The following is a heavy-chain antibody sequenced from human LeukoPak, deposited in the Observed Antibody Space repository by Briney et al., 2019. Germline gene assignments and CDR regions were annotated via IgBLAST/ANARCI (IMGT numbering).Heavy chain of an antibody. J-gene: IGHJ4*02. CDR2: MSPNSGNT. Sequence: ASVKVSCKASGYTFTSYDINWVRQATGQGLEWMGWMSPNSGNTGYAQKFQGRVTMTRNTSISTAYMELSSLRSEDTAVYYCARTPYCSGGSCRRYYFDYWGQGTLVTVSS. CDR3: ARTPYCSGGSCRRYYFDY. D-gene: IGHD2-15*01. V-gene: IGHV1-8*01. CDR1: GYTFTSYD.